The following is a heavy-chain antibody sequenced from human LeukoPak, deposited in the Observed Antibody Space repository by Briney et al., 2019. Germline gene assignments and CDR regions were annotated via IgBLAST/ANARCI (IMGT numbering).Heavy chain of an antibody. V-gene: IGHV5-51*01. Sequence: GESLKISCKGSGYSFASYWIGWVRQMPGKGLERMGVIYPGDFDTRYSPSFQGQVTISADKSISTAYVQWSSLKASDTAMYYCASMATVTTFGYFDYWGQGTLVTVSS. CDR3: ASMATVTTFGYFDY. CDR2: IYPGDFDT. CDR1: GYSFASYW. J-gene: IGHJ4*02. D-gene: IGHD4-17*01.